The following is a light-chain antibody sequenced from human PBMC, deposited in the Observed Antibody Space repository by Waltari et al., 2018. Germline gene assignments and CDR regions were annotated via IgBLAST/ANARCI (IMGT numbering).Light chain of an antibody. Sequence: LGGYEKYPGHAPRLLIYYASCRATGNPERFSGSGLGTDFRLTISRGEHKGFAVYYCEKYVNVPATFGHGTSVEIK. CDR2: YAS. J-gene: IGKJ1*01. V-gene: IGKV3-20*01. CDR3: EKYVNVPAT.